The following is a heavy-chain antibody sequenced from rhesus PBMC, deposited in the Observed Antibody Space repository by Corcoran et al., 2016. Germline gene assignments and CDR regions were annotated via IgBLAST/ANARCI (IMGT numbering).Heavy chain of an antibody. V-gene: IGHV3S16*01. CDR3: TREGGAVAFDF. Sequence: EVQLVESGGGLVQPGGSLRLSCAASGFTFSSYGMSWVRQAPGKGLEWVSSISSASSYIYDADSVKGRCTISRDNAKNSLSLQMNSLRAEDTAVYYCTREGGAVAFDFWGQGLRVTVSS. CDR2: ISSASSYI. J-gene: IGHJ3*01. D-gene: IGHD6-37*01. CDR1: GFTFSSYG.